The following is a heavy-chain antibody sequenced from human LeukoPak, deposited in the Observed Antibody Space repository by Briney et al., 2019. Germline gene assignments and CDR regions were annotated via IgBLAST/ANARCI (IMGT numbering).Heavy chain of an antibody. J-gene: IGHJ4*02. CDR3: ASELEGATYY. D-gene: IGHD1-26*01. Sequence: ASVKVSCKASGYTFTSYAMHWVRQAPGQRLEWMGWINAGSGNTKYSQKFQGRVTITRDTSASTAYMELSSLRSEDTAVYYCASELEGATYYWGQGTLVTVSS. CDR2: INAGSGNT. CDR1: GYTFTSYA. V-gene: IGHV1-3*01.